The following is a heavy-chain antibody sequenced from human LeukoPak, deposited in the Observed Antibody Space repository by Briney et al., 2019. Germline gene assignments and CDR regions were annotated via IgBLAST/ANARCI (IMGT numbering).Heavy chain of an antibody. D-gene: IGHD4-23*01. Sequence: ASVKVSCKASGYTFTSYDINWVRQATGQGLERMGWMNPNSGNTGYAQKFQGRVTMTRNTSISTAYMELSSLRSEDTAVYYCARGGGFSGWFDPWGQGTLVTVSS. CDR3: ARGGGFSGWFDP. V-gene: IGHV1-8*01. CDR2: MNPNSGNT. CDR1: GYTFTSYD. J-gene: IGHJ5*02.